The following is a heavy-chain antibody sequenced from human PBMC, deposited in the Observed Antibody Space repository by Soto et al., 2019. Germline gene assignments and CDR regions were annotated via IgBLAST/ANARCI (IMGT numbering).Heavy chain of an antibody. CDR2: ISPDNGNT. CDR1: GYTFTIYG. CDR3: ARHTIFGTIGTMDV. Sequence: ASVKVSCKASGYTFTIYGINWVRQAPGQGLEWMGWISPDNGNTNYAQKLQGRVTMTTDTSTSTAYMELRSLRSDDTAVYYCARHTIFGTIGTMDVWGQGTTVTVSS. V-gene: IGHV1-18*01. J-gene: IGHJ6*02. D-gene: IGHD3-3*01.